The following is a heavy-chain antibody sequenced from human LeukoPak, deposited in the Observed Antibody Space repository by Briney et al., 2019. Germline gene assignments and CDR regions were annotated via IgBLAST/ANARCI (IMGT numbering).Heavy chain of an antibody. CDR2: ISGSGGST. CDR3: AKVKGYYGSGRSLDY. J-gene: IGHJ4*02. V-gene: IGHV3-23*01. D-gene: IGHD3-10*01. Sequence: GGSLRLSCAASGFTFSSYAMSWVRQAPGKGLEWVSAISGSGGSTYYADSVKGRFTISRGNSKNTLYLQMNSLRAEDTAVYYCAKVKGYYGSGRSLDYWGQGTLVTVSS. CDR1: GFTFSSYA.